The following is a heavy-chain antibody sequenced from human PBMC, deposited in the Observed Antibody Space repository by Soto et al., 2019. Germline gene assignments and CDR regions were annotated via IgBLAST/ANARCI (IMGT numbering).Heavy chain of an antibody. CDR2: IDYTGKT. V-gene: IGHV4-39*01. D-gene: IGHD2-2*01. CDR3: VRPQGSTSMYHRFEP. Sequence: QLQLQESGPGLLNPSETLSLTCAVSGDSIDTTYYYWGWIRQPPGKGLEWIGSIDYTGKTYYNASLKSRIGISLDTSKNQFSLRLNAVKQADTAVYYCVRPQGSTSMYHRFEPWRQGTLVTVS. J-gene: IGHJ5*02. CDR1: GDSIDTTYYY.